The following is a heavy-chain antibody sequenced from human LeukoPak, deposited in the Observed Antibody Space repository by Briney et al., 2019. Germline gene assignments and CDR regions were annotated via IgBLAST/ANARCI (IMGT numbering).Heavy chain of an antibody. CDR3: ARQGSRGVNYYHYYMDV. CDR2: IYYSGST. Sequence: SETLSLTCTVSGGSISSSSYYWGWIRQPPGKGLEWIGSIYYSGSTYYNPSLKSRVTISVDTSKNQFSLKLSSVTAADTAVYYCARQGSRGVNYYHYYMDVWGKGTTVTISS. J-gene: IGHJ6*03. CDR1: GGSISSSSYY. V-gene: IGHV4-39*01. D-gene: IGHD3-10*01.